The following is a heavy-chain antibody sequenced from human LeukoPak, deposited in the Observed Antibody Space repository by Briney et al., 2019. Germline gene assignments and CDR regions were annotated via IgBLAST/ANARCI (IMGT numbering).Heavy chain of an antibody. V-gene: IGHV3-7*01. CDR3: ARDGTAAGLYFDL. CDR2: INQDGGEK. CDR1: GFTFSSYW. J-gene: IGHJ4*01. D-gene: IGHD6-13*01. Sequence: GGSLRLSCAVSGFTFSSYWMNWVRPAPGKGLEWVASINQDGGEKYYVDSVKDRFTISRVNAKNSLYLQMSSLRAEDTAVYYCARDGTAAGLYFDLWGQGTLVTVSS.